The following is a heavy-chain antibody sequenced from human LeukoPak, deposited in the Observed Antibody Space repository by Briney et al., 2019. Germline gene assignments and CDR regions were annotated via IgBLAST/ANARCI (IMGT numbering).Heavy chain of an antibody. D-gene: IGHD6-13*01. CDR3: ARDQYTYSSSTSFDY. CDR2: ISYDGSNK. J-gene: IGHJ4*02. V-gene: IGHV3-30*03. Sequence: PGGSLRLSCTASGFTFSSYGMHWVRQAPGKGLEWVAVISYDGSNKYYADSVKGRFTISRDNSKNTLYLQMNSLRAEDTAVYYCARDQYTYSSSTSFDYWGQGTLVTVSS. CDR1: GFTFSSYG.